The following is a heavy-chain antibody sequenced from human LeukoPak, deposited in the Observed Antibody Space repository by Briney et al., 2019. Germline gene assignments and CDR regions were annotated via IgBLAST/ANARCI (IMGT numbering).Heavy chain of an antibody. CDR1: GFTVSNNY. CDR2: IYSGGYT. J-gene: IGHJ4*02. Sequence: PGGSLRLSCAASGFTVSNNYMSWVRQAPGKGLEWVSVIYSGGYTYYADSVKGRFTISRDNSENTLYPQMNSLRAEDTAVYYCARDRGSGLDYWGQGTLVTVSS. V-gene: IGHV3-66*01. CDR3: ARDRGSGLDY. D-gene: IGHD3-10*01.